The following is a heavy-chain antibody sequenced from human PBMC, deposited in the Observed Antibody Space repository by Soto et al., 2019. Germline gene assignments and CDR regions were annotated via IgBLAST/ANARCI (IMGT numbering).Heavy chain of an antibody. CDR1: GLNFRCYE. Sequence: PGWSLRISCAASGLNFRCYEMDWVRQEPGKGLEWVAYISSSGNILYGESVKGRSTISRDNADSSLYLQMNSLTAEDTAVYYCTKEKSVMYSGYDAFDIWGRGTMVTVSS. CDR2: ISSSGNI. D-gene: IGHD5-12*01. V-gene: IGHV3-48*03. J-gene: IGHJ3*02. CDR3: TKEKSVMYSGYDAFDI.